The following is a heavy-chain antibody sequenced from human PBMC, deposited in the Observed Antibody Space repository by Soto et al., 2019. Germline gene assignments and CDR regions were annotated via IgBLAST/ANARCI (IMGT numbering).Heavy chain of an antibody. CDR3: ARFWSGYTYYYDSSGYYYFDY. V-gene: IGHV1-18*01. Sequence: ASVKVSCKASGYTFTSYGISWVRQAPGQGLEWMGWISAYNGNTNYAQKLQGRVTMTTDTSTSTAYMELRSLRSDDTAVYYCARFWSGYTYYYDSSGYYYFDYWGQGTLVTAPQ. D-gene: IGHD3-22*01. CDR2: ISAYNGNT. CDR1: GYTFTSYG. J-gene: IGHJ4*02.